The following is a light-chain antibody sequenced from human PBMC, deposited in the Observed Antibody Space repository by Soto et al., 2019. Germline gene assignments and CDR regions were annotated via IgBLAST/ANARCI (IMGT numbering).Light chain of an antibody. CDR3: QQYERYST. CDR1: QNIYTW. J-gene: IGKJ1*01. CDR2: KAS. V-gene: IGKV1-5*03. Sequence: DIQMTQSPSTLSASVGDRVTITCRASQNIYTWLAWYQQKPGIAPKLLIHKASTLESGVPSRFSGSGYGTEFTPTISGLQPEDSATYYCQQYERYSTFGQGTKVDIK.